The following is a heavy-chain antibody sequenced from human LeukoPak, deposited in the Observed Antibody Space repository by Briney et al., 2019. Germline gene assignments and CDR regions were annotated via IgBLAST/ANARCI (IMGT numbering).Heavy chain of an antibody. CDR3: ARDLGVVAAAYYYYYMDV. J-gene: IGHJ6*03. V-gene: IGHV1-69*05. D-gene: IGHD2-15*01. Sequence: ASVKVSCKASGGTFSSYAISWVRQAPGQGLEWMGRIIPIFGTANYAQKFQGRVTITTDESTSTVYMELSSLRSEDTAVYYCARDLGVVAAAYYYYYMDVWGKGTTVTVSS. CDR1: GGTFSSYA. CDR2: IIPIFGTA.